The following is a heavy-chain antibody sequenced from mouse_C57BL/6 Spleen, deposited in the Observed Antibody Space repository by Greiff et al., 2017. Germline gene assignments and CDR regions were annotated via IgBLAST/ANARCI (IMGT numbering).Heavy chain of an antibody. V-gene: IGHV6-6*01. CDR3: LYYDYENWYFDV. D-gene: IGHD2-4*01. CDR2: IRNKANNHAT. CDR1: GFTFSDAW. J-gene: IGHJ1*03. Sequence: EVKVVESGGGLVQPGGSMKLSCAASGFTFSDAWMDWVRQSPEKGLEWVAEIRNKANNHATYYAESVKGRFTISRDDSKSSVYLQMNSLRAEDTGIYYCLYYDYENWYFDVWGTGTTVTVSS.